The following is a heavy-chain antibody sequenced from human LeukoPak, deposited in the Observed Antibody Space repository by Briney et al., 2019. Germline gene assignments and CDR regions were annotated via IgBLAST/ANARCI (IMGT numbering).Heavy chain of an antibody. CDR2: IKQDGSEK. CDR1: GFSFSSYW. D-gene: IGHD3-16*01. J-gene: IGHJ6*03. V-gene: IGHV3-7*01. Sequence: GGSLRLSCAASGFSFSSYWMSWVRQAPGRGLEWVANIKQDGSEKYYVDSVKGRFTISRDNAKNSLYLQINSLRAEDTAVYYCARHFGGLEDYMDVWRKGTTVTVSS. CDR3: ARHFGGLEDYMDV.